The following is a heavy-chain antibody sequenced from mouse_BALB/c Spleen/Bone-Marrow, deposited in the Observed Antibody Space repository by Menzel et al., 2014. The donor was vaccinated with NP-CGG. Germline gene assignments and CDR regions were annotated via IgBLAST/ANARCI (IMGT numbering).Heavy chain of an antibody. CDR2: INPYNDGT. CDR3: VRGVYYDYDEGALDY. D-gene: IGHD2-4*01. CDR1: GYTFTSYV. V-gene: IGHV1-14*01. Sequence: VQLQQSGPELIKPGASVKMSCKASGYTFTSYVIHWVKQKPGQGLKWIGYINPYNDGTKYNEKFKGKATLTSDKSSSTAYMDLSSLASEDSAVYYCVRGVYYDYDEGALDYWAQGTSVTASS. J-gene: IGHJ4*01.